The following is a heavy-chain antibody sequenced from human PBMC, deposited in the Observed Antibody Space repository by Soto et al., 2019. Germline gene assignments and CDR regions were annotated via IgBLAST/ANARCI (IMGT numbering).Heavy chain of an antibody. J-gene: IGHJ6*02. V-gene: IGHV1-69*08. CDR1: GGTFSRYS. Sequence: QVQLVQSGAEVKKPGSSVKVSCKASGGTFSRYSITWVRQAPGHGLEWIGRIIPIFGIASYAQKFQGRVTITADESTSTAYMELCSLRSDVTAVYYCAREDRDRETGLVPAAIDGMDVWGQGTTVTVSS. D-gene: IGHD2-2*01. CDR3: AREDRDRETGLVPAAIDGMDV. CDR2: IIPIFGIA.